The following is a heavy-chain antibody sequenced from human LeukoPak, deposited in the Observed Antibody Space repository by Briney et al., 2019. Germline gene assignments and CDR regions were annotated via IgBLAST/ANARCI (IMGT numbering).Heavy chain of an antibody. CDR1: GFTSSTYS. CDR2: ISSSSLYI. Sequence: GGSLRLSCEVSGFTSSTYSMNWVRQAPGKGLEWVSSISSSSLYIYYADSVKGRFTISRDNAKNSLYLQMSSLRAEDTAVYYCARAPITMIVVGNSMAFDIWGQGTMVTVSS. CDR3: ARAPITMIVVGNSMAFDI. J-gene: IGHJ3*02. V-gene: IGHV3-21*01. D-gene: IGHD3-22*01.